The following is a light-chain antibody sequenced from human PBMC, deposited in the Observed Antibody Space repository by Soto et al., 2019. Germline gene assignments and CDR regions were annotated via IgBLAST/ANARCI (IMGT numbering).Light chain of an antibody. CDR2: DAS. J-gene: IGKJ5*01. V-gene: IGKV3-11*01. Sequence: EIELTQSPATLSSSPGERATLSCRAGQSVGRLLAWYQHKPGQAPRLLIHDASNRATGIPARFSGSGSGTEFTLTISSLEPEDFAVHYCQQCSKWPTTFGQVTRLEIK. CDR1: QSVGRL. CDR3: QQCSKWPTT.